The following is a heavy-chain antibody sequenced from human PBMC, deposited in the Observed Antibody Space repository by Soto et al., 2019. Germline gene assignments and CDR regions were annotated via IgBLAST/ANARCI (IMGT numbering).Heavy chain of an antibody. Sequence: EVQLLESGGGLVQPGGSLRLSCAASGFTFSTYAMSWVRQAPGKGLEWVSTITTSGGNTYYADSVQGRFTISRDNSKNTMYLQMNSLRAEDTVVYYCAGRYCTNGVCYTKYDYYIDVLGKGTTVNVSS. D-gene: IGHD2-8*01. CDR3: AGRYCTNGVCYTKYDYYIDV. J-gene: IGHJ6*03. CDR1: GFTFSTYA. CDR2: ITTSGGNT. V-gene: IGHV3-23*01.